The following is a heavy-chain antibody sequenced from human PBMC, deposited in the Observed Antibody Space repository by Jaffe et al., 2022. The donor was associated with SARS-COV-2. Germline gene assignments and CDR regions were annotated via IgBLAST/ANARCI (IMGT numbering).Heavy chain of an antibody. Sequence: QVQLVQSGAEVKKPGASVRVACKATGFTLSDYYMYWVRQAPGQGLEWMGWIHPKSGGTRYAQKFQGRVSMTRDTSISTIYMELSRLRSDDTAVYYCARDGDSRMVEFDSWGQGTLVTVSS. CDR2: IHPKSGGT. D-gene: IGHD2-21*01. V-gene: IGHV1-2*02. J-gene: IGHJ4*02. CDR3: ARDGDSRMVEFDS. CDR1: GFTLSDYY.